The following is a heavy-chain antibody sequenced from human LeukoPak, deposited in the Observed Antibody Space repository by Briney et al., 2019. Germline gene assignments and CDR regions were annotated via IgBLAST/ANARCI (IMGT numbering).Heavy chain of an antibody. J-gene: IGHJ4*02. Sequence: GGSLRLSCAASGFTFSSFAMSWVRQAPGKGLEWVSTISASGSSTYYADSVKGRFTIFRDNSKITLYLQMNSLRAEDTAVYYCATQKSRSGGSCYDYWGQGTLVTVSS. V-gene: IGHV3-23*01. CDR2: ISASGSST. CDR1: GFTFSSFA. D-gene: IGHD2-15*01. CDR3: ATQKSRSGGSCYDY.